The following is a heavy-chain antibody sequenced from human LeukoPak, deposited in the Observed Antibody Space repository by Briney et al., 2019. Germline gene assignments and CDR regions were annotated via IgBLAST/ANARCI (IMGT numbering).Heavy chain of an antibody. CDR3: ARLPYYYMDV. CDR2: IYYSGST. V-gene: IGHV4-59*12. CDR1: GGSISSYY. Sequence: SETLSLTCTVSGGSISSYYWSWIRQPPGKGLEWIGYIYYSGSTNYNPSLQSRVTISVDTSKNQFSLKLSSVTAADTAVYYCARLPYYYMDVGGKGTTVTVSS. J-gene: IGHJ6*03.